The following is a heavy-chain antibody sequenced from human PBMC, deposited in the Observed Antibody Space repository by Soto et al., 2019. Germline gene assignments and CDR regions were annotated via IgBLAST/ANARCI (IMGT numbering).Heavy chain of an antibody. J-gene: IGHJ5*02. CDR2: INAHSGGT. D-gene: IGHD6-6*01. Sequence: ASVNGSCKASGFSFTGYYIHWLRQAPGQGLEWMGCINAHSGGTEYAQKFQGRVTLTRDTSIATAYLTLTSLTSDDTALYYCAKDLTRQLAYWLDPWGQGTQVTVSS. CDR3: AKDLTRQLAYWLDP. CDR1: GFSFTGYY. V-gene: IGHV1-2*02.